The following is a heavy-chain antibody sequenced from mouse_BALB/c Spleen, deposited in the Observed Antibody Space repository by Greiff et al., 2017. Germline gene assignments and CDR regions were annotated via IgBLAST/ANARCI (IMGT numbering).Heavy chain of an antibody. J-gene: IGHJ3*01. CDR3: ARSSIYYGYDWFAY. CDR2: IYPGDGDT. D-gene: IGHD2-2*01. Sequence: QVQLQQSGAELARPGASVKLSCKASGYTFTSYWMQWVKQRPGQGLEWIGAIYPGDGDTRYTQKFKGKATLTADKSSSTAYMQLSSLASEDSAVYYCARSSIYYGYDWFAYWGQGTLVTVSA. CDR1: GYTFTSYW. V-gene: IGHV1-87*01.